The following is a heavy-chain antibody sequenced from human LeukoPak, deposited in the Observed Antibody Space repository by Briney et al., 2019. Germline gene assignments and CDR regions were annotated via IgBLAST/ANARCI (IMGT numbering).Heavy chain of an antibody. V-gene: IGHV3-7*01. J-gene: IGHJ4*02. D-gene: IGHD6-13*01. CDR1: EFIFSGYW. CDR3: ARDGFVGAADY. CDR2: IKQDGSGK. Sequence: GGSLRLSCAASEFIFSGYWMNWVRQAPGKGLEWVANIKQDGSGKQYVDSVRGRFTISRDNAKNSLYLQMNSLRVEDTAVYYCARDGFVGAADYWGQGTLVTVSS.